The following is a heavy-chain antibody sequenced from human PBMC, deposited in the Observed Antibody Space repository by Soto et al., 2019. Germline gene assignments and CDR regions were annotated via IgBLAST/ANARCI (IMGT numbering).Heavy chain of an antibody. CDR2: ISYDGSNK. D-gene: IGHD6-6*01. Sequence: GGSLRLSCAASEFTFSSYAMHWVRQAPGKGLEWVAVISYDGSNKYYADPVKGRLTISRDNSKNTLYLQMNSLRAEDTAVYYCAREAARPYFDYWGQGTLVTVSS. J-gene: IGHJ4*02. CDR3: AREAARPYFDY. V-gene: IGHV3-30-3*01. CDR1: EFTFSSYA.